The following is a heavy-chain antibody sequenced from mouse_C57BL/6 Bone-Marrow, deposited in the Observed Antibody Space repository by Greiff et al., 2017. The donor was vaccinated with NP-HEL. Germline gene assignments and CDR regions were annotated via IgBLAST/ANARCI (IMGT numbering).Heavy chain of an antibody. J-gene: IGHJ4*01. CDR3: RVVGGAMDY. Sequence: QVQLQQSGPGLVQPSQSLSITCTVSGFSLTSYGVPWVRQSPGKGLEWLGVIWRGGSTAYNAAFMSRLSITKDNSNSQGFFKMNSLQADYTAIHYCRVVGGAMDYWGQGTSVTVSS. CDR1: GFSLTSYG. CDR2: IWRGGST. V-gene: IGHV2-5*01. D-gene: IGHD1-1*01.